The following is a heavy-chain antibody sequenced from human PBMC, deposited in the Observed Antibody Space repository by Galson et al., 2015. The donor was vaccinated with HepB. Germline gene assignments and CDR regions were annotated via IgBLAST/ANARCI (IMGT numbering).Heavy chain of an antibody. V-gene: IGHV3-30*18. CDR3: AKDLYGSGSPIDY. J-gene: IGHJ4*02. CDR2: ISYDAIDK. Sequence: SLRLSCAGSGFSFSRYGMHWVRQAPGKGLEWVALISYDAIDKYYVDSVKGRFTISRDDLKNTLYLQMNSLRPEDTAVYYCAKDLYGSGSPIDYWGQGTLVTVSS. CDR1: GFSFSRYG. D-gene: IGHD3-10*01.